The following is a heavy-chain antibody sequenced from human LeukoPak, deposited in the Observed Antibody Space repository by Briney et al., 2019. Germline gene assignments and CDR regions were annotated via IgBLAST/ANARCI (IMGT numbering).Heavy chain of an antibody. CDR1: GGSFSGYY. D-gene: IGHD5-18*01. CDR2: INHSGST. Sequence: SETLSLTCAVYGGSFSGYYWSWIRQPPGKGLEWIGEINHSGSTNYNPSLKSRVTISVDTSKNQFSLKLSSVTAADTAVYYCARNPKKRDTNYYYYYMDVWGKGTRSPSP. CDR3: ARNPKKRDTNYYYYYMDV. V-gene: IGHV4-34*01. J-gene: IGHJ6*03.